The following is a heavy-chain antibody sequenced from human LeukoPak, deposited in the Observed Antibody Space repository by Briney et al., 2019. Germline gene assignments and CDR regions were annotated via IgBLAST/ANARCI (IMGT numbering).Heavy chain of an antibody. Sequence: GGSLRLSCSVSGLTFSTYVMHWVRQAPGKGLEYVSAISSNGDNTYYADSVKGRFTISRDNSKNTLYLQMSSLRADDTAVYYCVRGAGYWGQGTLVTVSS. CDR1: GLTFSTYV. V-gene: IGHV3-64D*06. J-gene: IGHJ4*02. CDR2: ISSNGDNT. CDR3: VRGAGY.